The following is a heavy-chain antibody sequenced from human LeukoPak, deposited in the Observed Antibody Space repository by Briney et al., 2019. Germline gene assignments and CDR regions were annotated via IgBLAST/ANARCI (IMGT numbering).Heavy chain of an antibody. V-gene: IGHV4-39*07. Sequence: SETLSLTCTVSGGSISSSSYYWGWIRQPPGKGLEWIGSIYYSGSTYYNPSLKSRVTISVDTSKNQFSLKLSSVTAADTAVYYCARRRAVLGSGWYAYWGQGTLVTVSS. CDR2: IYYSGST. CDR3: ARRRAVLGSGWYAY. CDR1: GGSISSSSYY. D-gene: IGHD6-19*01. J-gene: IGHJ4*02.